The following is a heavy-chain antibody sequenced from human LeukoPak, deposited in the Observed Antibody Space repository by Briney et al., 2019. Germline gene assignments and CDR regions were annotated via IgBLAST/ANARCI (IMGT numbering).Heavy chain of an antibody. CDR2: INPSGGST. D-gene: IGHD1/OR15-1a*01. J-gene: IGHJ4*02. V-gene: IGHV1-46*01. CDR1: GYTFTAYY. CDR3: ARDFPIRGGNIDY. Sequence: ASVKVSCKASGYTFTAYYIHWVRQAPGQGLEWMGIINPSGGSTRYAQKFQGRVTMTRDTSTSTVYMELSSLRSEDTAVYYCARDFPIRGGNIDYWGQGTLVTVSS.